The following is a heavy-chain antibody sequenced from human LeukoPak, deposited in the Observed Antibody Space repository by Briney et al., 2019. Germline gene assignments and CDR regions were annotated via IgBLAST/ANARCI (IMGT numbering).Heavy chain of an antibody. CDR2: INPNSGGT. J-gene: IGHJ1*01. V-gene: IGHV1-2*02. Sequence: GASGKVSCKPSGYTFSGYYMHWGRQAPGQGLEWMGWINPNSGGTNYAQKFQGRVTMTRDTSISTAYMELSRLRSDDTAVYYCARGYPLSTTAAGTYFQHWGQGTLVTVSS. D-gene: IGHD6-13*01. CDR1: GYTFSGYY. CDR3: ARGYPLSTTAAGTYFQH.